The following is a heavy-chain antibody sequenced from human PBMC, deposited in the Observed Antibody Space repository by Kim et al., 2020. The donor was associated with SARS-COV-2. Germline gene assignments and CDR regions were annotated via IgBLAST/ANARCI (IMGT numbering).Heavy chain of an antibody. D-gene: IGHD4-17*01. CDR3: ARHGEGQDYGGNSVSIYYYYGMDV. CDR1: GYSFTSYW. CDR2: IDPSDSYT. Sequence: GESLKISCKGSGYSFTSYWISWVRQMPGKGLEWMGRIDPSDSYTNYSPSFQGHVTISADKSISTAYLKWSSLKASDTAMYYCARHGEGQDYGGNSVSIYYYYGMDVWGQGTTVTVSS. V-gene: IGHV5-10-1*01. J-gene: IGHJ6*02.